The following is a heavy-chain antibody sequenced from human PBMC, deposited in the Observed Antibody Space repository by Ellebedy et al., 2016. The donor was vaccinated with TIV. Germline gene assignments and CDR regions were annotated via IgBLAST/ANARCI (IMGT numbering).Heavy chain of an antibody. V-gene: IGHV3-48*04. J-gene: IGHJ4*02. Sequence: PGGSLRLSCAAPGFTFSTYTMNWVRQAPGKGLEWISYISSSVNTIYYADSVKGRFTISRDNDKNSLYLQMKSLRAEDTAVYYCARDTLPPATTWLDYWGPGTLVTVSS. CDR2: ISSSVNTI. D-gene: IGHD1-14*01. CDR3: ARDTLPPATTWLDY. CDR1: GFTFSTYT.